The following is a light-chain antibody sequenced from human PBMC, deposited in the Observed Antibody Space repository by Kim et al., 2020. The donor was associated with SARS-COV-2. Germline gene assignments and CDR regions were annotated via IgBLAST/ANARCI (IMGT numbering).Light chain of an antibody. J-gene: IGLJ2*01. Sequence: GKRVTISGTGGSGSMARSEVKWYQQRPGSGPTIVIYEDDQRPSGVPDRFSGAIDSSSNSASLTISGLKTEDEADYFCQSYAGNNVIFGGGTQLTVL. CDR2: EDD. CDR3: QSYAGNNVI. V-gene: IGLV6-57*02. CDR1: SGSMARSE.